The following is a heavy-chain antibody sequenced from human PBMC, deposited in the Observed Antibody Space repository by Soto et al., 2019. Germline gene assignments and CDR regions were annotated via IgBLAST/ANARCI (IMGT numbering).Heavy chain of an antibody. CDR1: GFTFSDAW. CDR2: IKSKGDGGTT. Sequence: PGGSLRLSCGASGFTFSDAWISWVRQAPGKGLDWVGRIKSKGDGGTTEYAAPVRGRFTISRDDSKNTLYLQMNSLKTEDTAVYYCTTDLWRIAVVVGSTGYFNPWGQGTPVTVPS. J-gene: IGHJ5*02. CDR3: TTDLWRIAVVVGSTGYFNP. D-gene: IGHD2-15*01. V-gene: IGHV3-15*01.